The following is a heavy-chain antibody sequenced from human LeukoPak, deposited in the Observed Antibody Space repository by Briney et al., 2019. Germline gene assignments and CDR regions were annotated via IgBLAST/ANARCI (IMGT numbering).Heavy chain of an antibody. J-gene: IGHJ6*03. CDR2: MNPNSRNT. CDR3: ARAGSDCSSTSCYWGYYYYYYMDV. CDR1: GYTFTSYD. Sequence: ASVKVSCKASGYTFTSYDINWVRQATGQGLEWMGWMNPNSRNTGYAQKFQGRVTMTRNTSISTAYMELSSLRSEDTAVYYCARAGSDCSSTSCYWGYYYYYYMDVWGKGTTVTVSS. D-gene: IGHD2-2*01. V-gene: IGHV1-8*01.